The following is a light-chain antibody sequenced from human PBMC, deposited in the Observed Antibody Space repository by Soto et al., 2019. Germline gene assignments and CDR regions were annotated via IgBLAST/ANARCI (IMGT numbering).Light chain of an antibody. Sequence: EIVMTQSPATLSVSPGEGATLSCKASQNVYNNLAWYQQRPGQPPRLLIYDASTRATGISARFSSSEYGTKFILTISSLQSEDFAVYFCQQCRNWPLTFGGGTKV. J-gene: IGKJ4*01. CDR3: QQCRNWPLT. V-gene: IGKV3-15*01. CDR2: DAS. CDR1: QNVYNN.